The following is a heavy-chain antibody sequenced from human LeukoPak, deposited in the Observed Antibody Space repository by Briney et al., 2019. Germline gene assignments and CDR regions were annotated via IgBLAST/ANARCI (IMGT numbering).Heavy chain of an antibody. V-gene: IGHV3-21*01. D-gene: IGHD4-17*01. J-gene: IGHJ6*03. CDR3: ANYHHGDQLLDYYYYYMDV. CDR1: GYTFNRYN. Sequence: KSGGSLRLSCAASGYTFNRYNMNWVRRAPGKGLEWVSSISTSSSYIYYADSVRGRFTISRDNSKNTLYLQMNSLGAEDTAVYYCANYHHGDQLLDYYYYYMDVWGKGTTVTISS. CDR2: ISTSSSYI.